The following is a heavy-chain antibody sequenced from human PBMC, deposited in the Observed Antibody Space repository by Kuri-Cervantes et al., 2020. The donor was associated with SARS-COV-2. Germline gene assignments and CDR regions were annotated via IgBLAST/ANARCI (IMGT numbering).Heavy chain of an antibody. J-gene: IGHJ3*02. CDR3: VKEAMIGYAFDI. CDR1: GFTFGSYA. Sequence: GESLKISCAASGFTFGSYAMHWVRQAPGKGLEYVSAISSNGGSTYYADSVKGRFTISRENSKNTLYLQMSSLRAEDTAVYYCVKEAMIGYAFDIWGQGTMVTVSS. CDR2: ISSNGGST. D-gene: IGHD3-22*01. V-gene: IGHV3-64D*06.